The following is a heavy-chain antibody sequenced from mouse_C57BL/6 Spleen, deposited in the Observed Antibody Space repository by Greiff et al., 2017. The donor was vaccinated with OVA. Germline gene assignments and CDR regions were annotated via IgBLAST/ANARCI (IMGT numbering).Heavy chain of an antibody. V-gene: IGHV1-81*01. Sequence: VQLQQSGAELARPGASVKLSCKASGYTFTSYGISWVKQRTGQGLEWIGEIYPRSGNTYYNEKFKGKATLTADKSSSTAYMELRSLTSEDSAVYFCARGITTVVAGHYYAMDYWGQGTSVTVSS. CDR1: GYTFTSYG. CDR2: IYPRSGNT. D-gene: IGHD1-1*01. J-gene: IGHJ4*01. CDR3: ARGITTVVAGHYYAMDY.